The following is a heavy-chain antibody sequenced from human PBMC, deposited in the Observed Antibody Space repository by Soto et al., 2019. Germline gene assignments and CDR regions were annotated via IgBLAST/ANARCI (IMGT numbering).Heavy chain of an antibody. Sequence: EVQLVESGGGLVKPGGSLRLSCAASGFTFSSYSMNWVRQAPGKGLEWVSSISSSSSYKYYADSVKGRFTISRDNAKNSLYLQMNSLRAEDTAVYYCARDSRSWFDPWGQGTLVTVSS. J-gene: IGHJ5*02. V-gene: IGHV3-21*01. CDR2: ISSSSSYK. CDR1: GFTFSSYS. CDR3: ARDSRSWFDP.